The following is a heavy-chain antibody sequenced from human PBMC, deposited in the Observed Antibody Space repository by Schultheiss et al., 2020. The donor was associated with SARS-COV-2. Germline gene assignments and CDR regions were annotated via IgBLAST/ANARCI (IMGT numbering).Heavy chain of an antibody. CDR1: GFTFSSYA. D-gene: IGHD6-19*01. Sequence: GGSLRLSCAASGFTFSSYAMSWVRQAPGKGLEWVSAISGSGGSTYYADSVKGRFTISRDNSKNTLYLQMNSLRAEDTAVYYCAKDYRYSSGLYYWFDPWGQGTLVTVSS. CDR3: AKDYRYSSGLYYWFDP. J-gene: IGHJ5*02. CDR2: ISGSGGST. V-gene: IGHV3-23*01.